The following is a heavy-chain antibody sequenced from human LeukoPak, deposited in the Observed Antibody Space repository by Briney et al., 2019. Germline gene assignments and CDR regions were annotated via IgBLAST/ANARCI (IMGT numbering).Heavy chain of an antibody. CDR3: AKRDSAGSGTGKYYFDY. CDR2: IQYNGNNR. CDR1: GFTFSGYG. J-gene: IGHJ4*02. D-gene: IGHD6-13*01. Sequence: GGSLRLSCAAPGFTFSGYGMHWVRQAPGKGLEWLAFIQYNGNNRYYANSVKGRFTLSRDNSGNTLYLQMNSLRAEDTAVYYCAKRDSAGSGTGKYYFDYWGQGTLVTVSS. V-gene: IGHV3-30*02.